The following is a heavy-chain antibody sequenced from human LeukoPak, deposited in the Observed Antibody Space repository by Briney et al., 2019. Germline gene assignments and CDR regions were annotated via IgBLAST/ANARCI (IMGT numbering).Heavy chain of an antibody. V-gene: IGHV1-69*05. D-gene: IGHD3-22*01. CDR3: AGDLRVDVYWWLFHDY. Sequence: VASVKVSCKASGGTFSSYAISWVRQAPGQGLEWMGRIIPIFGTANYAQKFQGRVTITTDESTSTAYMELSSLRSEDTAVYYCAGDLRVDVYWWLFHDYWGQGTLVTVSS. CDR1: GGTFSSYA. CDR2: IIPIFGTA. J-gene: IGHJ4*02.